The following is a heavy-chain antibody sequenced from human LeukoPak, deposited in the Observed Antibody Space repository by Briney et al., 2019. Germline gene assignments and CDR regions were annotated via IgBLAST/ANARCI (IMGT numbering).Heavy chain of an antibody. CDR2: INHRGST. CDR3: ARGLRQLVRSWHY. Sequence: SETLSLTCAVYGGSFSGYYWSWIRQPPGKGLEWIGEINHRGSTNYNPSLKSRVTISVDTSKNQFSLKLSSVTAADTAVYYCARGLRQLVRSWHYWGQGTLVSVSS. CDR1: GGSFSGYY. D-gene: IGHD6-6*01. V-gene: IGHV4-34*01. J-gene: IGHJ4*02.